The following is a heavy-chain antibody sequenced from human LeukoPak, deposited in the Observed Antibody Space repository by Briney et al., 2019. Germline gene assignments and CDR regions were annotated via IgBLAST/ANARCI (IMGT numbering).Heavy chain of an antibody. V-gene: IGHV4-39*07. CDR2: IYYSGST. D-gene: IGHD1-26*01. J-gene: IGHJ4*02. CDR1: GGSISSSSYY. Sequence: NPSETLSLTCTVSGGSISSSSYYWGWIRQHPGKGLEWIGSIYYSGSTYYNPSLKSRVTISVDTSKNQFSLKLSSVTAADTAVYYCARGPSSGRKKYYFDYWGQGTLVTVSS. CDR3: ARGPSSGRKKYYFDY.